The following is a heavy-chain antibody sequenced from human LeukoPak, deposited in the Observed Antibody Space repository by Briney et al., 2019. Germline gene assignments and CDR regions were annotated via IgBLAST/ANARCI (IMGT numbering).Heavy chain of an antibody. CDR2: INSDGSST. V-gene: IGHV3-74*01. D-gene: IGHD6-19*01. CDR1: GFTFSSYW. J-gene: IGHJ4*02. Sequence: PGGSLRLPCAASGFTFSSYWMHWVRQAPGKGLVWVSRINSDGSSTSYADSVKGRFTIFRDNAKNTLYLQMNSLRVEDTAVYYCARGDSSGWYSPTWHWGQGTLVTVSS. CDR3: ARGDSSGWYSPTWH.